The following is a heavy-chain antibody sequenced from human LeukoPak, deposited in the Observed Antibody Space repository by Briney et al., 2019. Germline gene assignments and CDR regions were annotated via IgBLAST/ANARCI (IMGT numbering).Heavy chain of an antibody. CDR3: AKDQYYDILTGYPDY. V-gene: IGHV3-30*02. J-gene: IGHJ4*02. CDR2: IRYDGSNK. D-gene: IGHD3-9*01. Sequence: GSLRLSCAASGFTFSSYGMHWVRQAPGKGLEWVAFIRYDGSNKYYADSVKGRFTISRDNSKNTLYLQMNSLRAEDTAVYYCAKDQYYDILTGYPDYWGQGTLVTVSS. CDR1: GFTFSSYG.